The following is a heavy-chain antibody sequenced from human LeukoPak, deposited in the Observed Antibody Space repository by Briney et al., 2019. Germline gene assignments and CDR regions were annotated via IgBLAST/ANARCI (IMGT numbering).Heavy chain of an antibody. J-gene: IGHJ4*02. D-gene: IGHD2-8*02. CDR2: IYSGGTT. V-gene: IGHV3-53*01. Sequence: QPRGSLRLSCAASGFIVSSDYISWVRQTPGKGLEWVSVIYSGGTTFYADSVKGRFTISRDNSKNTVYLQMSSLRAEDTAVYYCASGGKYCTGGACYGDWGQGTLVSVSA. CDR1: GFIVSSDY. CDR3: ASGGKYCTGGACYGD.